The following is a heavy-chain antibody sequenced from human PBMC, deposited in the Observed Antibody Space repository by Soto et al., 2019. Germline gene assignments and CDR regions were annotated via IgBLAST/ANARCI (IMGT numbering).Heavy chain of an antibody. CDR1: GFTFNSYA. CDR2: ISYDGSIK. V-gene: IGHV3-30-3*02. CDR3: AKRYYDSSGFDTGCLYGMDV. D-gene: IGHD3-22*01. J-gene: IGHJ6*01. Sequence: GGSLRLSCAASGFTFNSYAMHWVRQAPGKGLEWVAIISYDGSIKYYADSVKGRFTISRDNSKNTLYLQMSSLRIEDTAVYYCAKRYYDSSGFDTGCLYGMDVWG.